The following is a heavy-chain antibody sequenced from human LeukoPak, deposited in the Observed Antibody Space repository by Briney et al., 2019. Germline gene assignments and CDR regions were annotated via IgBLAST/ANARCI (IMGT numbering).Heavy chain of an antibody. D-gene: IGHD6-6*01. V-gene: IGHV4-34*01. Sequence: SETLSLTCAVYGGSFSGYSWNWIRQPPVKGLEWIGEINHSGGTNYNPSLKSRVTISVDTSKNQFSLKLSSVTAADTAVYYCARHRGSSSLFDYWGQGTLVTVSS. J-gene: IGHJ4*02. CDR2: INHSGGT. CDR3: ARHRGSSSLFDY. CDR1: GGSFSGYS.